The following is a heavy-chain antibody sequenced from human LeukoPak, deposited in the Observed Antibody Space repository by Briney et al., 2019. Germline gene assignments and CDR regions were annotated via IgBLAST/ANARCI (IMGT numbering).Heavy chain of an antibody. Sequence: GGSLRLSCAASGFTFSSYSMNWVRQAPGKGLEWVSSICNSSSYIYYVHSVKGRFTISRDNAKNSLYPQMNSLRAEDKAGYYCAIDLNNDSSGYPGNWGQGTLVTVSS. J-gene: IGHJ4*02. D-gene: IGHD3-22*01. CDR2: ICNSSSYI. CDR3: AIDLNNDSSGYPGN. V-gene: IGHV3-21*01. CDR1: GFTFSSYS.